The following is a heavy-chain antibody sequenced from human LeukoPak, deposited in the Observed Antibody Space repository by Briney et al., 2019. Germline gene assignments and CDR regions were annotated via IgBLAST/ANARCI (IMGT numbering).Heavy chain of an antibody. D-gene: IGHD5-24*01. V-gene: IGHV3-30*18. CDR1: GFTFSSYS. CDR3: AKESMATTYFDY. Sequence: GSLRLSCAASGFTFSSYSMNWVRQAPGKGLEWVAVISYDGSNKYYADSVKGRFTISRDNSKNTLYLQMNSLRAEDTALYYCAKESMATTYFDYWGQGTLVTVSS. J-gene: IGHJ4*02. CDR2: ISYDGSNK.